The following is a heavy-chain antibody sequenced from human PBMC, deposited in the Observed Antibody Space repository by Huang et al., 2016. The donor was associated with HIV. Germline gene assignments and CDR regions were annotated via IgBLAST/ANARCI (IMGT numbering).Heavy chain of an antibody. Sequence: EVKLLESGGGLVQPGGSLRLSCAASGFSFSRYTMTWVRQAPGKGLEGVSSIRGSDNTTFYADSVKGRFTISRDNSKNTLYLQMKSLRVDDTAVYYCAKDRVPGTGHCFDPWGQGTLVTVSS. CDR2: IRGSDNTT. V-gene: IGHV3-23*01. CDR3: AKDRVPGTGHCFDP. CDR1: GFSFSRYT. D-gene: IGHD6-19*01. J-gene: IGHJ5*02.